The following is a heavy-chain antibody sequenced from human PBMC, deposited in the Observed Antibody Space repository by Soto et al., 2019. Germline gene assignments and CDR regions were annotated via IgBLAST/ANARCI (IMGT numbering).Heavy chain of an antibody. Sequence: PSETLSLTCAVSGDSISPYYWSWIRQPPGEGLEWIGYIYYSGSTNYNPSLKSRVTISVDRSKNQFSLKLSSVTAADTAVYYCARGGAYYDILTGYYHAYYYGMDVWGQGTTVTVSS. V-gene: IGHV4-59*12. J-gene: IGHJ6*02. D-gene: IGHD3-9*01. CDR1: GDSISPYY. CDR2: IYYSGST. CDR3: ARGGAYYDILTGYYHAYYYGMDV.